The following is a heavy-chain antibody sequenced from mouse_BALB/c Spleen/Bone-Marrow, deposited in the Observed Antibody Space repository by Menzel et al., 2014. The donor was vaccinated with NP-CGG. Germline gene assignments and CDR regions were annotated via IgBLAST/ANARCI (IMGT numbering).Heavy chain of an antibody. D-gene: IGHD1-1*01. CDR2: IISGGGST. CDR1: GFAFSSHD. Sequence: DVHLVESGGGLVKPGGSLKLSCAASGFAFSSHDMSWVRQTPAKRLEWVAYIISGGGSTYYSDTVKGRFTISRDNAKNTLNLQIRNLKSEHTAMYYGVRRGAVAATRGFAYWGQGTLVTVSA. CDR3: VRRGAVAATRGFAY. V-gene: IGHV5-12-1*01. J-gene: IGHJ3*01.